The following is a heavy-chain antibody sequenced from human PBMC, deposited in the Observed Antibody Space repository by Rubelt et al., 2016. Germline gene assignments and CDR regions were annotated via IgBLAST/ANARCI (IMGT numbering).Heavy chain of an antibody. CDR1: GGTFSSYA. D-gene: IGHD3-9*01. Sequence: QVQLVQSGAEVKKPGSSVKVSCKASGGTFSSYAISWVRPAPGQGLEWMGGIIPIFGTANYAQKFQGRVTITADKSTSTAYMELSSVRSEDTAVYYCASTPYEILTGYDYYYGMDVWGQGTTVTVSS. V-gene: IGHV1-69*06. J-gene: IGHJ6*02. CDR3: ASTPYEILTGYDYYYGMDV. CDR2: IIPIFGTA.